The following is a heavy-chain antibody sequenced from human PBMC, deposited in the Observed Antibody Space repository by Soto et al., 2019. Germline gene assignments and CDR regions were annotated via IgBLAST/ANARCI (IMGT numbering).Heavy chain of an antibody. CDR1: GGSISSGGYY. D-gene: IGHD6-6*01. CDR2: IYYSGST. V-gene: IGHV4-31*03. J-gene: IGHJ5*02. CDR3: ARRSSGYVANWLDP. Sequence: SETLSLTCTVSGGSISSGGYYWSWIRQHPGKGLEWIGYIYYSGSTYYNPSLKSRVTISVDTSKNQFSLKLSSVTAADTAVYYCARRSSGYVANWLDPWGQGTLVTVSS.